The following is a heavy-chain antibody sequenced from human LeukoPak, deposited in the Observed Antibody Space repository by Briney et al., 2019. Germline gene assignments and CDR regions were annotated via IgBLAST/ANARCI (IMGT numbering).Heavy chain of an antibody. CDR3: ARDNLYSYCSSTSCQYYFDY. Sequence: SETLSLTCAVYGGSFSGYYWSWIRQPPGKGLEWIGEINHSGSTNYNPSLKSRVTISVDTSKNQFSLKLSSVTAADTAVYYCARDNLYSYCSSTSCQYYFDYWGQGTLVTISS. CDR1: GGSFSGYY. J-gene: IGHJ4*02. V-gene: IGHV4-34*01. CDR2: INHSGST. D-gene: IGHD2-2*01.